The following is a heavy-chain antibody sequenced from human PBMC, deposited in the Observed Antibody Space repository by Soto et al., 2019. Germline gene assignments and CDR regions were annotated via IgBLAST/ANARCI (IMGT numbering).Heavy chain of an antibody. CDR1: GGSFSDYY. CDR2: INHSGST. CDR3: ARVDCSSTSCYRLDYYYMDV. V-gene: IGHV4-34*01. D-gene: IGHD2-2*01. J-gene: IGHJ6*03. Sequence: SETLSLTCAVYGGSFSDYYWSWIRQPPGKGLEWIGEINHSGSTNYNPSLKSRVTISVDTSKNQFSLKLSSVTAADTAVYYCARVDCSSTSCYRLDYYYMDVWGKGTTVT.